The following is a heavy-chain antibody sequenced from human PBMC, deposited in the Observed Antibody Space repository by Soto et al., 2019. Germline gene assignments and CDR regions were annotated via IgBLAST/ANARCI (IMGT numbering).Heavy chain of an antibody. J-gene: IGHJ4*02. CDR3: VKLTDS. CDR1: GFTFSSYA. V-gene: IGHV3-23*01. D-gene: IGHD3-9*01. Sequence: GGSLRLSCAASGFTFSSYAMSWVRQAPGKGLEWVSAISGSGGSTYYADSVKGRFTISRDNSKNTLYLQMSGLRPDDTALYYCVKLTDSWGQGALVTVSS. CDR2: ISGSGGST.